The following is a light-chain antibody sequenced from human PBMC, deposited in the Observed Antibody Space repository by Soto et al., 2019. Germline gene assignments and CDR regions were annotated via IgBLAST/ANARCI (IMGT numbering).Light chain of an antibody. CDR2: GAS. CDR3: QQYGSTPPWT. J-gene: IGKJ1*01. V-gene: IGKV3-20*01. CDR1: QSVSSSY. Sequence: EIVLTQSPGTLSLSPGERATLSCRASQSVSSSYLAWYQQKPGQAPRLLIYGASSRATGIPDRFSGSGSGTEFTLTISRLEPEDFLVYYCQQYGSTPPWTFGQGTKVEIK.